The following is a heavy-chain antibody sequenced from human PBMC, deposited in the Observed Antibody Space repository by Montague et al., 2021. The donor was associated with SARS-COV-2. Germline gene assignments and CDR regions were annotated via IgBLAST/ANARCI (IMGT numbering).Heavy chain of an antibody. CDR3: ARLYGSSFDY. V-gene: IGHV4-39*01. Sequence: SETLSLTCTVSGGSVSRISSHWGWIRQPPGKGLEYIGSFYYAGGTQYNPSLKCRVTISVDTSNDQFSLKMNSATAADTAVYFCARLYGSSFDYWGQGTLVTVSS. CDR2: FYYAGGT. D-gene: IGHD4-17*01. CDR1: GGSVSRISSH. J-gene: IGHJ4*02.